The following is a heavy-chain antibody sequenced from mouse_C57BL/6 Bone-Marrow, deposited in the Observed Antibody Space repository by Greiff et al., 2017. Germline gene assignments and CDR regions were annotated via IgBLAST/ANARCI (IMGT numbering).Heavy chain of an antibody. CDR1: GFTFSSYG. Sequence: EVQVVESGGDLVKPGGSLKLSCAASGFTFSSYGMSWVRQTPDKRLEWVATISSGGSYTYYPDSVKGRFTISRDNAKNTLYLQMSSLKSEDTAMYYGARHGDGYPCAYWGQGTLVTVSA. J-gene: IGHJ3*01. D-gene: IGHD2-3*01. CDR3: ARHGDGYPCAY. CDR2: ISSGGSYT. V-gene: IGHV5-6*01.